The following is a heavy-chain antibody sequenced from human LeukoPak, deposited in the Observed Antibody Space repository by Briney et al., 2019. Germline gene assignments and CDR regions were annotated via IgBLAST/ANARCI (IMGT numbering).Heavy chain of an antibody. CDR3: ARLIVGAVDH. D-gene: IGHD1-26*01. CDR2: IKQDGSEK. J-gene: IGHJ4*02. V-gene: IGHV3-7*01. Sequence: GGSLRLSCAASTFTFSSYWMSWVRQAPGKGLEWVANIKQDGSEKYYVDSVKGRSTISRDNAKNSLYLQMNSLRAEDTAVYYCARLIVGAVDHWGQGTLVTVSS. CDR1: TFTFSSYW.